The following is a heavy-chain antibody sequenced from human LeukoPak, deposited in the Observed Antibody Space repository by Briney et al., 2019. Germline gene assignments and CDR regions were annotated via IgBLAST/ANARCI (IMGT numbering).Heavy chain of an antibody. D-gene: IGHD3-3*01. CDR3: ARGDLKSDWFDP. V-gene: IGHV4-61*02. J-gene: IGHJ5*02. CDR2: FCNSGRT. Sequence: SETLSLTCTVSGGSISSDLYYWNWIRQPAGKGLEWIGRFCNSGRTNFNPSLKSRVTISADTSKNQVSLKQTSVTAADTAVYYCARGDLKSDWFDPWGQGTLVIVST. CDR1: GGSISSDLYY.